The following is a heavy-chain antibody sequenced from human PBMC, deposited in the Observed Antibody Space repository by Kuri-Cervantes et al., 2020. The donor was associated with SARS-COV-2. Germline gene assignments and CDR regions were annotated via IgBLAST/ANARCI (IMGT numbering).Heavy chain of an antibody. Sequence: GGSLRLSCAASGFTFSSYAMSWVRQAPGKGLEWVSAISGSDGSTYYADSVKGRFTISRDNAKNSLYLQMNSLRAEDTAVYYCARGGYCSGGSCYSVYYYYYYGMDVWGQGTTVTVSS. D-gene: IGHD2-15*01. V-gene: IGHV3-23*01. CDR3: ARGGYCSGGSCYSVYYYYYYGMDV. J-gene: IGHJ6*02. CDR2: ISGSDGST. CDR1: GFTFSSYA.